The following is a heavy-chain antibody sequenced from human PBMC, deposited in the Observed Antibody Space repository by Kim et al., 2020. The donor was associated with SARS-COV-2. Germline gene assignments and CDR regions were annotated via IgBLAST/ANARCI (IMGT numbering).Heavy chain of an antibody. CDR3: AKGTFSSWDDFDY. Sequence: YADSVKGRFTMYRDKSKNTLYVQMNSLRAEDTAVYYCAKGTFSSWDDFDYWGQGTLVTVSS. J-gene: IGHJ4*02. D-gene: IGHD6-13*01. V-gene: IGHV3-30*02.